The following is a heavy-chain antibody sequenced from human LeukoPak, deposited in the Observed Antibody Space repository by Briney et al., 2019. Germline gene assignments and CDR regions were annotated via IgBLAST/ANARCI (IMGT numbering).Heavy chain of an antibody. D-gene: IGHD6-6*01. CDR2: IYHSGST. CDR3: ARIDSSFAFDI. V-gene: IGHV4-38-2*01. Sequence: PSETLSLTCAVSGYSISSGYYWGWIRQPPGKGLEWIGSIYHSGSTYYNPSLKSRVTISVDTSKNQFSLKLSSVTAADTAVYYCARIDSSFAFDIWGQGTMVTVSS. CDR1: GYSISSGYY. J-gene: IGHJ3*02.